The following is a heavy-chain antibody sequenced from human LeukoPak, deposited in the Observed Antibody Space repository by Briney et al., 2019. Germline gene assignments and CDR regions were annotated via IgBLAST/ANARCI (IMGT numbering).Heavy chain of an antibody. CDR2: ISYDGSNK. CDR1: GFSFSSYG. J-gene: IGHJ4*02. CDR3: ATYRQVLLPFES. V-gene: IGHV3-30*03. D-gene: IGHD2-8*02. Sequence: GGSLRLSCAASGFSFSSYGMYWVRQAPGKGLEWVAVISYDGSNKYYADSVKGRFTISRDNSKNTLYLQMNSLRAEDTAIYYCATYRQVLLPFESWGQGTLVTVSS.